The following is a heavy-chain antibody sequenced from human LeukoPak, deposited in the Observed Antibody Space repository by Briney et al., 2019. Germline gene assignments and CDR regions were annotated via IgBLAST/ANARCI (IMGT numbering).Heavy chain of an antibody. Sequence: GASVKVSCKASGYTFTGYYMHWVRQAPGQGLEWMGWINPNSGGTNYAQKFQGRVTMTRDTSIRTAYMELSRLRSDDTAVYYCARAMYYYDSSGYYPTLGYWGQGTLVTVSS. CDR3: ARAMYYYDSSGYYPTLGY. CDR2: INPNSGGT. J-gene: IGHJ4*02. D-gene: IGHD3-22*01. V-gene: IGHV1-2*02. CDR1: GYTFTGYY.